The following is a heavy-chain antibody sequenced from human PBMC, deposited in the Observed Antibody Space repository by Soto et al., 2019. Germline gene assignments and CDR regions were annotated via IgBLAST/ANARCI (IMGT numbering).Heavy chain of an antibody. Sequence: QVQLQESGPGLVKPSQTLSLTCTVSGESISSADFYWSWIRQHPGKGLEWIGYMRHSGSTFYNPSLRSRLHISVGTSANQFSLRLTSVTAADTAVYYCAGRRPYYFDSNPYVEDYWGQGTLVTVSS. D-gene: IGHD3-22*01. CDR3: AGRRPYYFDSNPYVEDY. CDR2: MRHSGST. J-gene: IGHJ4*02. CDR1: GESISSADFY. V-gene: IGHV4-31*03.